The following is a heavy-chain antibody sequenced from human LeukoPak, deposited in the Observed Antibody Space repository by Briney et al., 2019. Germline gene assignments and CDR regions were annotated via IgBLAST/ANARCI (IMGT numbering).Heavy chain of an antibody. D-gene: IGHD5-12*01. J-gene: IGHJ4*02. CDR3: AAIRGYGDTLYLYYFDY. V-gene: IGHV1-24*01. Sequence: ASVKVSCKASGYTFTSYGISWVRQAPGKGLEWMGGFDPEDGETIYAQKFQGRVTMTEDTSTDTAYMELSSLRSEDTAVYYCAAIRGYGDTLYLYYFDYWGQGTLVTVSS. CDR1: GYTFTSYG. CDR2: FDPEDGET.